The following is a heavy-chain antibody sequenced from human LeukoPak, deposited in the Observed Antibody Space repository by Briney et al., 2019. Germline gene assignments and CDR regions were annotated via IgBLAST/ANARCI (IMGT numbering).Heavy chain of an antibody. D-gene: IGHD2-21*01. V-gene: IGHV3-7*01. CDR1: GFTFDSYW. J-gene: IGHJ3*01. CDR3: ARDSALYRGDETYWGFDL. CDR2: IKQDGSDN. Sequence: GGSLRLSCAACGFTFDSYWMSWVRQAPGKGLEWVANIKQDGSDNYYVDSVKGRFTISRDNAKNSLYLQMNSLRADDTAVYYCARDSALYRGDETYWGFDLWGQGTMVTVSS.